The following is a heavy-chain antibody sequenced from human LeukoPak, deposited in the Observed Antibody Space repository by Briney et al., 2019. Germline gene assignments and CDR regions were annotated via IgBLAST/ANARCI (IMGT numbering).Heavy chain of an antibody. V-gene: IGHV3-23*01. CDR2: ISGSGGRT. D-gene: IGHD3-10*02. CDR3: AELGITMIGGV. J-gene: IGHJ6*03. Sequence: PGGSLRLSCAASGFTFSNYGMSWVRQAPGKGLEWVSTISGSGGRTYYADSVKGRFTISRDNAKNSLYLQMNSLRAEDTAVYYCAELGITMIGGVWGKGTTVTIS. CDR1: GFTFSNYG.